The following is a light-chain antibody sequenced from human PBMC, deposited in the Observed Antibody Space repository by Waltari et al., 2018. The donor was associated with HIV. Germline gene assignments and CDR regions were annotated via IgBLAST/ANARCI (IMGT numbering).Light chain of an antibody. CDR1: GSNIGSNT. V-gene: IGLV1-44*01. CDR3: ATWDDSLNGVV. Sequence: QSVLTQPPSASGTPGQRVTISCSGSGSNIGSNTVNWYQQLPGTAPKVLIYSNNQRPSGVPDRFSGSKSGTSASLAISGLQSEDEADYYCATWDDSLNGVVFGGGTTLTGL. CDR2: SNN. J-gene: IGLJ2*01.